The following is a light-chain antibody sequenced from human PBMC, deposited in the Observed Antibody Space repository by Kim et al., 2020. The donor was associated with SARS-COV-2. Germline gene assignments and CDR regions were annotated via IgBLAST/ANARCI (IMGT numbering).Light chain of an antibody. J-gene: IGKJ1*01. CDR1: QSISNW. V-gene: IGKV1-5*03. CDR3: QQYDTYPWT. CDR2: KAS. Sequence: AFVGDRVTITCRASQSISNWLAWYQQKPGKAPNLLIFKASSLESGVPSRFSGSGSGTEFTLTISSLQPDDFATYYCQQYDTYPWTFGQGTKVDIK.